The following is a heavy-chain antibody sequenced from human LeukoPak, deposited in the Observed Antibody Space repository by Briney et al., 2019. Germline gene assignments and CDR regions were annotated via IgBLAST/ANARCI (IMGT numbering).Heavy chain of an antibody. J-gene: IGHJ2*01. CDR2: IDHSGST. V-gene: IGHV4-34*01. Sequence: SETLSLTCAVYGGSFSGYYWNWIRQSPGKGLEWIGEIDHSGSTTYNPSLKSRVTISVDTSKKQFSLKLSSVTAADTAVYYCARGPSLDVLMVFAIRWYFDLWGRGTLVTVSS. CDR3: ARGPSLDVLMVFAIRWYFDL. D-gene: IGHD2-8*01. CDR1: GGSFSGYY.